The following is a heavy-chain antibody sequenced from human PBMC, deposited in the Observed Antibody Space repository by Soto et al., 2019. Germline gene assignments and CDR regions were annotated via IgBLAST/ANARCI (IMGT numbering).Heavy chain of an antibody. CDR2: IYYTGST. Sequence: SETLSLSCTVSGDSMDSFYWNWIRQPPGKGLEWIGNIYYTGSTNYNPSLKSRVSISIDTSKNQFSLQVSSVTAADTAIYYCARDATLRHWGHGTLVTVSS. D-gene: IGHD2-15*01. J-gene: IGHJ4*01. CDR3: ARDATLRH. CDR1: GDSMDSFY. V-gene: IGHV4-59*01.